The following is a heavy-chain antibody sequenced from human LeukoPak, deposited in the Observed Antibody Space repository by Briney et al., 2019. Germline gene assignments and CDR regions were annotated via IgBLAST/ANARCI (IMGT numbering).Heavy chain of an antibody. CDR2: ISSSSTSTI. Sequence: GGSLRLSCAASGFTFSNYAMNWVRQAPGKGLEWVSYISSSSTSTIYYADSVKGRFTISRDNSKNTLYLQMNSLRTEDTAVYYCAKEELAYCGGDCLNYFDYWGQGTLVTVSS. D-gene: IGHD2-21*02. CDR1: GFTFSNYA. J-gene: IGHJ4*02. CDR3: AKEELAYCGGDCLNYFDY. V-gene: IGHV3-48*01.